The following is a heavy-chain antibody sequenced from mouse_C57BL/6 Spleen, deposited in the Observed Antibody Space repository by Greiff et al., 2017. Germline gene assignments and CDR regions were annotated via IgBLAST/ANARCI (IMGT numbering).Heavy chain of an antibody. CDR3: ARANYYGSSYGAWFAY. Sequence: VQLQQPGAELVMPGASVKLSCKASGYTFTSYWMHWVKQRPGQGLEWIGEIDPSDSYTNYNQKFKGKSTLTVDKSSSTAYMQLSSLTSADSAVYYCARANYYGSSYGAWFAYWGQGTLVTVSA. J-gene: IGHJ3*01. CDR1: GYTFTSYW. D-gene: IGHD1-1*01. CDR2: IDPSDSYT. V-gene: IGHV1-69*01.